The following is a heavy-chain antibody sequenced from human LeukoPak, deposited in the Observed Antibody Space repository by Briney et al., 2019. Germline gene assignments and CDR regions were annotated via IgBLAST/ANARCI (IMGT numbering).Heavy chain of an antibody. CDR1: GFTLRSYW. J-gene: IGHJ3*02. D-gene: IGHD3-10*01. Sequence: GGSLRLSCAASGFTLRSYWMSWVRQAPGKGLEWVANIKQDGSEKYYVDSVKGRLTISRDNAKNSLYLQINSLRAEDTAVYYCARNVKYYGSGPENGAFDIWGQGTMVTVSS. V-gene: IGHV3-7*01. CDR3: ARNVKYYGSGPENGAFDI. CDR2: IKQDGSEK.